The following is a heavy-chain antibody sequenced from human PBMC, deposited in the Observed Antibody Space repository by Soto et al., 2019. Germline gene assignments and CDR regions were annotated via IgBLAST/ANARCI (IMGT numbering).Heavy chain of an antibody. CDR1: GFTFSGFV. CDR3: IRGSYCTTTTCYNLGWFAP. D-gene: IGHD2-2*02. Sequence: SLRLSCATSGFTFSGFVMQWVRQAPGKGLEWVAVIWYDGSHKYYADSVKGRFTISRDDSKNTLYLQMNNLRVEDTAMYYCIRGSYCTTTTCYNLGWFAPWGQGTLVTVSS. J-gene: IGHJ5*02. CDR2: IWYDGSHK. V-gene: IGHV3-33*01.